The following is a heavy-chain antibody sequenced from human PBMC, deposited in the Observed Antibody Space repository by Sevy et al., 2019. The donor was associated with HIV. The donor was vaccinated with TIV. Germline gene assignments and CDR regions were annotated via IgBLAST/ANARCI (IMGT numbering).Heavy chain of an antibody. J-gene: IGHJ4*02. CDR1: GFTFTNYG. Sequence: PQGGSLRLSCAASGFTFTNYGMHWVRQAPGKGLEWVSGISNSGANTYYADSVRGRFTVSRDNSKNTVYLQLNSLRAEDTAIYYCAKEWTLLSDWYGEFDYWGQGTLVTVSS. CDR3: AKEWTLLSDWYGEFDY. D-gene: IGHD6-19*01. V-gene: IGHV3-23*01. CDR2: ISNSGANT.